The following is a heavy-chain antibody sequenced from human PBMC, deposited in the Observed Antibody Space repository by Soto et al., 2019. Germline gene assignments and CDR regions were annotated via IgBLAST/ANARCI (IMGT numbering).Heavy chain of an antibody. J-gene: IGHJ3*02. CDR2: IYWNDDK. Sequence: QITLKASGPTLVKPTPTLTLTCTFSGISLSTSGVGVGWIRPPPGKALEWLALIYWNDDKRYSPTLKSRLTSTKDTSKNQVVLTMTNMDPVDTATYYCAHRRKAAAGSAFAIWGQGTMVTVSS. CDR3: AHRRKAAAGSAFAI. D-gene: IGHD6-13*01. CDR1: GISLSTSGVG. V-gene: IGHV2-5*01.